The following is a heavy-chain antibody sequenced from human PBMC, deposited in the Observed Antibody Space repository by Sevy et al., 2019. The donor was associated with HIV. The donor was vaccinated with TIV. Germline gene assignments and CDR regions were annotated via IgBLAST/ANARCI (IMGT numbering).Heavy chain of an antibody. CDR1: GFTFSSYW. J-gene: IGHJ6*03. V-gene: IGHV3-7*01. CDR3: ARDFYYYDSSGYSEDYYYYYYMDV. D-gene: IGHD3-22*01. Sequence: GGSLRLSCAASGFTFSSYWMSWVRQAPGKGLEWVANIKQDGSEKYYVDSVKGRFTISRDNAKNSLYLQMNSLRAEDTAVYYCARDFYYYDSSGYSEDYYYYYYMDVWGKGTTVTVSS. CDR2: IKQDGSEK.